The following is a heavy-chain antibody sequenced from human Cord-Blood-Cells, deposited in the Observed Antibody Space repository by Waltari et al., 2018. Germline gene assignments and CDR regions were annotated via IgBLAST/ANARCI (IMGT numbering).Heavy chain of an antibody. CDR2: INPNSGGT. V-gene: IGHV1-2*02. CDR1: GYTFTGYY. CDR3: AREPLYYYGSGSFDY. Sequence: QVQLVQSGAEVKKPGASVKVSCKASGYTFTGYYIHWVRQAPGQGLEWMGWINPNSGGTNYAQKFQGRVTMTRDTSISTAYMELSRLRSDDTAVYYCAREPLYYYGSGSFDYWGQGTLVTVSS. D-gene: IGHD3-10*01. J-gene: IGHJ4*02.